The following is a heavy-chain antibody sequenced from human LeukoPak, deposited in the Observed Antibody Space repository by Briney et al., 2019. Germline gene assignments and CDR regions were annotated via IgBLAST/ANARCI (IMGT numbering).Heavy chain of an antibody. CDR3: ARDRPSNNYGMDV. CDR2: IYYSGST. CDR1: GGSISSYY. Sequence: SETLSLTCTVSGGSISSYYWSWIRQPPGKGLEWIGYIYYSGSTNYNPSLKSRVTMSVDTSKNQFSLKLSSVTAADTAVYYCARDRPSNNYGMDVWGQGTTVTVSS. J-gene: IGHJ6*02. V-gene: IGHV4-59*01.